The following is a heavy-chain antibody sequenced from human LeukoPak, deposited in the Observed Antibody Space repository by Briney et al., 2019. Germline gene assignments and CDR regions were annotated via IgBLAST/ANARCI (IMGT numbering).Heavy chain of an antibody. CDR3: AVERGGCSAVTCYAFKH. D-gene: IGHD2-15*01. CDR2: IKSKVDGATR. Sequence: GGSLRLSCEGSGYRFSDGWMGWVRQAPGKGLEWVGRIKSKVDGATRDYAAPVKGRFTISRDDSQNKLFLQMSSLEIGDTAVYYCAVERGGCSAVTCYAFKHWGQGTLVTVSS. J-gene: IGHJ1*01. CDR1: GYRFSDGW. V-gene: IGHV3-15*01.